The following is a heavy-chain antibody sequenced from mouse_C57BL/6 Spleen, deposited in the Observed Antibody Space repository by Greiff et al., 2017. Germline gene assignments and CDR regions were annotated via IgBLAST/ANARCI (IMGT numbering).Heavy chain of an antibody. Sequence: QVQLQQPGAELVKPGASVKLSCKASGYTFTSYWMHWVKQRPGQGLEWIGMIHPNSGSTNYNEKFKSKATLTVDKSSSTAYMQLSSLTSEDSAVYYCAPITTVVEDDMDYWGQGTSVTVSS. D-gene: IGHD1-1*01. CDR2: IHPNSGST. J-gene: IGHJ4*01. CDR3: APITTVVEDDMDY. V-gene: IGHV1-64*01. CDR1: GYTFTSYW.